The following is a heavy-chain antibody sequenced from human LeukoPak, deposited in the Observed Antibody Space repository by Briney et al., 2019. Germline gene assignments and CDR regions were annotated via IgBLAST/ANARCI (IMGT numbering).Heavy chain of an antibody. CDR1: GFTFSSYG. CDR3: AKLYDYVWGSYRSYDAFDI. D-gene: IGHD3-16*02. J-gene: IGHJ3*02. CDR2: IRYDGSNK. V-gene: IGHV3-30*02. Sequence: GGSLRLSCAAAGFTFSSYGMHWVRQAPGKGLGWVAFIRYDGSNKYYADSVKGRFTISRDNSKNTLYLQMNSLRAEDTAVYYCAKLYDYVWGSYRSYDAFDIWGQGTMVTVSS.